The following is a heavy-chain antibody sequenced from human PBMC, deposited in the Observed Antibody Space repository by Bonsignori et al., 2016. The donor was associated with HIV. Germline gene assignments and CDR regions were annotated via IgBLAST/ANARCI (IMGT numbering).Heavy chain of an antibody. CDR3: AKDLVTPAYYFDY. Sequence: WVRQAPGQGLEWMGMINPSGGSTSYAQKFQGRVTMTRDTSTSTVYMELSSLRSEDTAVYYCAKDLVTPAYYFDYWGQGTLVTVSS. D-gene: IGHD2-2*01. CDR2: INPSGGST. V-gene: IGHV1-46*01. J-gene: IGHJ4*02.